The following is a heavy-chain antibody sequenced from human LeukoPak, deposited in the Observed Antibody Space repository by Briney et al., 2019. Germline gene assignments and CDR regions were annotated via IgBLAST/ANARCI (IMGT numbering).Heavy chain of an antibody. V-gene: IGHV3-48*03. CDR3: AELGITMIGGV. CDR1: GFTFSSYA. J-gene: IGHJ6*04. Sequence: GGSLRLSCAASGFTFSSYAMNWVRQAPGKGLDWVSSISSSGENTYYADSVKGRFTISRDNAKNSLYLQMNSLRAEDTAVYYCAELGITMIGGVWGKGTTVTISS. CDR2: ISSSGENT. D-gene: IGHD3-10*02.